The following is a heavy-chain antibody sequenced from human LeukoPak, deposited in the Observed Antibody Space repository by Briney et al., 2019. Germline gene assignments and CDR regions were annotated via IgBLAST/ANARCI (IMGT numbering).Heavy chain of an antibody. Sequence: PGGSLRLSCAASGFTVSSNYMSWVRQAPGKGLEWVSVIYSGGTTYYADSMKGRFTISRDNSKNTLYLQMNSLRAEDTAVYYCVGFGSPRGFDFEYWGQGTLVTVSS. J-gene: IGHJ4*02. V-gene: IGHV3-53*01. CDR1: GFTVSSNY. CDR3: VGFGSPRGFDFEY. D-gene: IGHD5-12*01. CDR2: IYSGGTT.